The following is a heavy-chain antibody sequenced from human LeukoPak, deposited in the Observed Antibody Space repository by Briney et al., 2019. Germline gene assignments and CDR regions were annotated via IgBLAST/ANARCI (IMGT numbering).Heavy chain of an antibody. CDR2: ISSSSSYI. Sequence: GGSLRLSCAASGFTFSSYSMNWVRQAPGKGLEWVSSISSSSSYIYYADSVKGRFTISRDNAKNSLYLQMNSLRAEDTAVYYCARDLGYDFWSGYYSNWFDPWGQGTLVTVSS. CDR1: GFTFSSYS. J-gene: IGHJ5*02. D-gene: IGHD3-3*01. CDR3: ARDLGYDFWSGYYSNWFDP. V-gene: IGHV3-21*01.